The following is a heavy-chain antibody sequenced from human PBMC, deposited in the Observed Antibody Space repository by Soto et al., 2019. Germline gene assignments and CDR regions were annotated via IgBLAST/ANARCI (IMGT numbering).Heavy chain of an antibody. CDR2: FYTDGSR. D-gene: IGHD3-22*01. CDR3: TREDYYGSKMHGMDV. Sequence: GGSLRLSCAASGFSVSSNYMSCVRQGPGKGLEWGSVFYTDGSRYYADSVKGRCTMSRDTSKNTLNLQMNSLRAEDTAVYYCTREDYYGSKMHGMDVWGQGTTVTVSS. V-gene: IGHV3-53*01. CDR1: GFSVSSNY. J-gene: IGHJ6*02.